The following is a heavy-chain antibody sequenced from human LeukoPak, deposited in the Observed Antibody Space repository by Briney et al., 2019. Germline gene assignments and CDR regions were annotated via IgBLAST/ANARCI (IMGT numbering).Heavy chain of an antibody. Sequence: SQTLSLTCTVSGGSISRYYWSWIRQPPGKGMEWSGYIYYSGYTNYNPSLRSRVTISIDTSKNLISLRLSSMTAADTAVYYCARGIGSSWCDSFDIWDQGTMVTVSS. V-gene: IGHV4-59*01. D-gene: IGHD6-13*01. J-gene: IGHJ3*02. CDR2: IYYSGYT. CDR3: ARGIGSSWCDSFDI. CDR1: GGSISRYY.